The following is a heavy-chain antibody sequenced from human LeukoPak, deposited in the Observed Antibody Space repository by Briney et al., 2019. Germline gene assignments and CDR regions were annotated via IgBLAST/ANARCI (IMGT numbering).Heavy chain of an antibody. J-gene: IGHJ4*01. CDR1: GGSIDSRSYY. CDR2: IYHSGST. V-gene: IGHV4-39*01. Sequence: PSETLSLTCTVSGGSIDSRSYYWDWIRQAPGKGLEWIGTIYHSGSTEYNPSLKSRVAIFVDTSKNQFSLILHSVAAADTAVYYCARRSEFDNTHYHYFDYWGHGALVTVSS. D-gene: IGHD2-15*01. CDR3: ARRSEFDNTHYHYFDY.